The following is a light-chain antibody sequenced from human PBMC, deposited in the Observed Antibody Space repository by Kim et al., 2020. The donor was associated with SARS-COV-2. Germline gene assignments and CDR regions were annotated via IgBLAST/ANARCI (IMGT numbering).Light chain of an antibody. J-gene: IGLJ1*01. V-gene: IGLV2-14*03. Sequence: IANSCTGTSSAVGDSNEFSWYQQHPVGTPKFLIYDVSNRPSGVSDRFSGSKSGNTASLTISGLQPEDEADYYCSSYTTATSAPYVFGTGTKVTVL. CDR1: SSAVGDSNE. CDR3: SSYTTATSAPYV. CDR2: DVS.